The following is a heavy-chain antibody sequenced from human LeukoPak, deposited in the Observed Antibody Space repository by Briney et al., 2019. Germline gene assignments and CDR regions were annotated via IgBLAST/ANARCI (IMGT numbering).Heavy chain of an antibody. Sequence: ASVKVSCKASGYTFTSYYMHWVRQAPGQGLEWMRIINPSGGSTSYAQKFQGRVTMTRDTSTSTVYMELSSLRSEDTAVYYCARDSVDIVVVPAATYYFDYWGQGTLVTVSS. D-gene: IGHD2-2*01. V-gene: IGHV1-46*01. CDR3: ARDSVDIVVVPAATYYFDY. J-gene: IGHJ4*02. CDR2: INPSGGST. CDR1: GYTFTSYY.